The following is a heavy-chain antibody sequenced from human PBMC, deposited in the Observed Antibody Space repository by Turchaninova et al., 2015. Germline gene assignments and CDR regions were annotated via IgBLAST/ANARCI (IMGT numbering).Heavy chain of an antibody. V-gene: IGHV3-30*18. CDR3: AKFSSSSSDFDY. CDR2: ISYDGSKK. Sequence: VQLVESGGGVVQPGRSLRLSCAASGFTFSSYGMHWVRHAPGKGLEWVAVISYDGSKKYYADSVKGRFTISRDNSKNTLYLQMNSLRAEDTAVYYCAKFSSSSSDFDYWGQGTLVTVSS. D-gene: IGHD6-6*01. CDR1: GFTFSSYG. J-gene: IGHJ4*02.